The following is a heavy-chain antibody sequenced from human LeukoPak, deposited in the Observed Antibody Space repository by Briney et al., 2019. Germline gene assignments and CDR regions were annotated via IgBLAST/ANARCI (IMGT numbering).Heavy chain of an antibody. CDR1: GGSFSGYY. J-gene: IGHJ4*02. Sequence: PSETLSLTCAVYGGSFSGYYWSWIRQPPGKGLEWIGEINHSGSTNYNPSLKSRVTISVDTSKNQFSLKLSSVTAADTAVYYCASLLGYYDSSGPAIDYWGQGTLVTVSS. D-gene: IGHD3-22*01. CDR3: ASLLGYYDSSGPAIDY. CDR2: INHSGST. V-gene: IGHV4-34*01.